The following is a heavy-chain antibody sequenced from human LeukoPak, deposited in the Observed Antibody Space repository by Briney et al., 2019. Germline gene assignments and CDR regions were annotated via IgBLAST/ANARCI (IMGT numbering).Heavy chain of an antibody. CDR2: ISSSGSTI. V-gene: IGHV3-11*01. CDR3: ARDTYYYDSSGPDAFDI. Sequence: GGSLRLSCAASGFTFSDYYMSWIRQAPGKGLEWVSYISSSGSTIYYADSVKGRFTISRDNAKNSLYLQMNSLRAEDTAVYYCARDTYYYDSSGPDAFDIWGQGTMVNVSS. J-gene: IGHJ3*02. D-gene: IGHD3-22*01. CDR1: GFTFSDYY.